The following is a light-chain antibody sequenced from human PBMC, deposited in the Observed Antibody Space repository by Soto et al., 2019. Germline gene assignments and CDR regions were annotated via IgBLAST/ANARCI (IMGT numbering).Light chain of an antibody. CDR3: QQRFSWPLS. V-gene: IGKV3-11*01. CDR1: QSVSSY. CDR2: DAS. Sequence: EIVLTQSPATLSLSPGQRVTLSCRASQSVSSYLLWYRQKPGQTPRLLIYDASSRATGIPARFSGSGSGTDFTLTISSLEPEDFAVYYCQQRFSWPLSFGGGTKVEIK. J-gene: IGKJ4*01.